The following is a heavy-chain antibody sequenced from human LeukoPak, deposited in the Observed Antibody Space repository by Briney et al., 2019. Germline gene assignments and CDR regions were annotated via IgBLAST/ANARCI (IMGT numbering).Heavy chain of an antibody. CDR3: ARERLLPRRRWFDP. CDR2: INTNTGNP. CDR1: GYTFTSYA. V-gene: IGHV7-4-1*02. D-gene: IGHD4-23*01. J-gene: IGHJ5*02. Sequence: GASVKVSCKASGYTFTSYAMNWVRQAPGQGLEWMGWINTNTGNPTYAQGFTGRFVFSLDTSVSTAYLQISSLKAEDTAVYYCARERLLPRRRWFDPRGQGTLVTVSS.